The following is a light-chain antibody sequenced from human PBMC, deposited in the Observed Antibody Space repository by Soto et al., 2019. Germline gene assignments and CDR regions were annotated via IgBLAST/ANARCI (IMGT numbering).Light chain of an antibody. CDR3: QQYNSYYT. Sequence: DLQLTQSPSTLSASVGDRVTITCRASQSISSWLAWYQQKAGKAPKLLIYQASSLQSGVPSRFSVNGSGTEFTLTISSLQPDDFASYYCQQYNSYYTFGQGTKLEI. CDR1: QSISSW. J-gene: IGKJ2*01. CDR2: QAS. V-gene: IGKV1-5*03.